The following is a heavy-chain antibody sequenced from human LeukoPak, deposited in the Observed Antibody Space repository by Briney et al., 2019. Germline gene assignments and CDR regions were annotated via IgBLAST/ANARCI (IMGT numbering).Heavy chain of an antibody. Sequence: SVKVSCKASGGTFSSYAISWVRQAPGQGLEWMGGIIPIFGTANYAQKFQGRVTITADESTSTAYMELSSLRSEDTAVYYCARGRGRYGSGSHTLGYWGQGTLVTVSS. D-gene: IGHD3-10*01. CDR2: IIPIFGTA. V-gene: IGHV1-69*13. J-gene: IGHJ4*02. CDR1: GGTFSSYA. CDR3: ARGRGRYGSGSHTLGY.